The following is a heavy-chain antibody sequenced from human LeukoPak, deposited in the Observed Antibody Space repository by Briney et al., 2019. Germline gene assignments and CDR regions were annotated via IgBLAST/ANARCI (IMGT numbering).Heavy chain of an antibody. CDR2: INHSGST. D-gene: IGHD2-15*01. CDR3: ARGLSAIVY. Sequence: SQTLSLTCTVSGASIRSGDYYWSWIRQPPGKRLEWIGEINHSGSTNYNPSLKSRVTISVDTSKNQFSLKLSSVTAADTAVYYCARGLSAIVYWGQGTLVTVSS. J-gene: IGHJ4*02. CDR1: GASIRSGDYY. V-gene: IGHV4-30-4*08.